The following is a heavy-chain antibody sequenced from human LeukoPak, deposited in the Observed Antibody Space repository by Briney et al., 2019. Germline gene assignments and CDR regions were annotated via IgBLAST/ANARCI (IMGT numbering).Heavy chain of an antibody. D-gene: IGHD3-22*01. Sequence: GGSLRLSCAASGFTFSSYAMSWVRQAPGKGLEWVSAISGSGGSTYYADSVKGRFTISRDNAKKTLYLQMNSLRADDTAVYYCAGYYYDSSGHWGQGTLVTVSS. CDR3: AGYYYDSSGH. V-gene: IGHV3-23*01. J-gene: IGHJ4*02. CDR2: ISGSGGST. CDR1: GFTFSSYA.